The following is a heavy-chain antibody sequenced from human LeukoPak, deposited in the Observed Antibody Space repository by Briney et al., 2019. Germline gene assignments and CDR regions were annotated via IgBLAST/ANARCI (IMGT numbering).Heavy chain of an antibody. Sequence: SVKISCKASGGTFSSYAISWVRQAPGQGLEWMGGIIPIFGTANYAQKFQGRVTITTDESTSTAYMELSSLRSEDTAVYYCARGPSPYCGGDCFNWFDPWGQGTLVTVSS. CDR2: IIPIFGTA. CDR3: ARGPSPYCGGDCFNWFDP. D-gene: IGHD2-21*02. V-gene: IGHV1-69*05. J-gene: IGHJ5*02. CDR1: GGTFSSYA.